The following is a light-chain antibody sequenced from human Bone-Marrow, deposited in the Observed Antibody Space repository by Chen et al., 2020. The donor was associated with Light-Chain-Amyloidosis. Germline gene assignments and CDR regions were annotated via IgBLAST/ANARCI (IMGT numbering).Light chain of an antibody. CDR1: DLPTKY. V-gene: IGLV3-25*03. CDR3: QSADSSGTYEVI. J-gene: IGLJ2*01. CDR2: RDT. Sequence: YELTQPPSVSVSPRQTARITCSGDDLPTKYAYWYQQKPGQAPVLVIHRDTERPSGISERFSGSSSGTTATLTISGVQAEDEADYHCQSADSSGTYEVIFGGGTKLTVL.